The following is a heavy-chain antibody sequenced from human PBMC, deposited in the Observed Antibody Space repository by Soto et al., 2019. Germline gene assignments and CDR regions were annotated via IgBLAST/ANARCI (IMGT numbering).Heavy chain of an antibody. D-gene: IGHD6-13*01. V-gene: IGHV1-8*01. CDR1: GYSFTSYD. Sequence: QVQLVQSGAEVKKPGASVKVSCKASGYSFTSYDINWVRQATGQGREWMGWMNPNSDNTAYAQKFQGRVTMIRNTSISTVYMELSSLRSEDTAVYYCAREAAAGLVYWGQGTLVTVSS. CDR2: MNPNSDNT. CDR3: AREAAAGLVY. J-gene: IGHJ4*02.